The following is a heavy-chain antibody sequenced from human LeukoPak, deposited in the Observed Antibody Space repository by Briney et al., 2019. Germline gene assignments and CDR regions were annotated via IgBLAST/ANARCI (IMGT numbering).Heavy chain of an antibody. CDR2: IKQDGSEK. CDR3: ARAQTYGDSRLLLDY. D-gene: IGHD4-17*01. Sequence: GGSLRLPCAASGFTFSSYWMSWVRQAPGKGLEWVANIKQDGSEKYYVDSVKGRFTISRDNAKNSLYLQMNSLRVEDTALYYCARAQTYGDSRLLLDYWGQGTLVTVSS. V-gene: IGHV3-7*03. CDR1: GFTFSSYW. J-gene: IGHJ4*02.